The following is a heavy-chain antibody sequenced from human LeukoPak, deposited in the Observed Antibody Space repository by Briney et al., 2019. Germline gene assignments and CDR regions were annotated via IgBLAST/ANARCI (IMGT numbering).Heavy chain of an antibody. CDR2: ISTTSNYI. V-gene: IGHV3-21*01. Sequence: GGSLRLSCAASGLTFSDYTMNWVRQAPGKGREWVSSISTTSNYIYYVDSVKGRFTVSRDNAKNTLYLQMNSLRAEDTAVYYCAIERSFCEGDCSDYWGQGTLVTVSS. J-gene: IGHJ4*02. D-gene: IGHD2-21*01. CDR3: AIERSFCEGDCSDY. CDR1: GLTFSDYT.